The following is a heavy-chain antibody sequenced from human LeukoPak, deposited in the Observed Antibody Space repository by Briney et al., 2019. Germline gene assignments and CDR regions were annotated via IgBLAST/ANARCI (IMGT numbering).Heavy chain of an antibody. Sequence: GGSLRLSCAASRFTFSSYSMNWVRQAPGKGLEWVSSISSSGSYIYYADSVKGRFTISRDNAKNSLYLQMNSLRAEDTAVYYCARDVRGSSTSCYLYWGQGTLVAVSS. J-gene: IGHJ4*02. CDR2: ISSSGSYI. CDR1: RFTFSSYS. CDR3: ARDVRGSSTSCYLY. V-gene: IGHV3-21*01. D-gene: IGHD2-2*01.